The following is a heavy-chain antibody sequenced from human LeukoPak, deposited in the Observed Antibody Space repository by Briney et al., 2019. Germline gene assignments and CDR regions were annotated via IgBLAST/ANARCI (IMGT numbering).Heavy chain of an antibody. CDR3: ARDRSGYYHYYYYGMDV. D-gene: IGHD3-22*01. Sequence: PGGSLRLSCAASGFTFSSYGMHWVRQAPGKGLEWVAVIWYDGSNKYYADSVKGRLTISRDNSKNTLYLQMNSLRAEDTAVYYCARDRSGYYHYYYYGMDVWGQGTTVTVSS. CDR2: IWYDGSNK. V-gene: IGHV3-33*01. J-gene: IGHJ6*02. CDR1: GFTFSSYG.